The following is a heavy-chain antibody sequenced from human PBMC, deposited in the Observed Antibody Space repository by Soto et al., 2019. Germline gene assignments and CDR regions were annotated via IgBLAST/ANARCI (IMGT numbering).Heavy chain of an antibody. CDR3: ARDKDRQQLGGNYYYILDV. J-gene: IGHJ6*02. CDR2: IMPVFATP. Sequence: QVQLVQSGAEVKKPGSSVKVSCKASGSTFSTSAISWVRQAPGQGLEWVGGIMPVFATPDYAQNFQGRVTITADESTTTAYLELTSLRTDDTAVYYCARDKDRQQLGGNYYYILDVWGQGTAITVSS. V-gene: IGHV1-69*12. CDR1: GSTFSTSA. D-gene: IGHD3-3*02.